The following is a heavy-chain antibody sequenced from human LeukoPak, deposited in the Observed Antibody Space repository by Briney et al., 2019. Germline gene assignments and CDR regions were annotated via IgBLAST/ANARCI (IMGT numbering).Heavy chain of an antibody. CDR1: GGSFSGYY. Sequence: KPSETLSLTCAVYGGSFSGYYWSWIRQPPGKGLEWIGEINHSGSTNYNPSLKSRVTISVDTSKNQFSLKLSSVTAADTAVYYCARDIVVVPAAMSSNWFDPWGQGTLVTVSS. CDR3: ARDIVVVPAAMSSNWFDP. J-gene: IGHJ5*02. V-gene: IGHV4-34*01. D-gene: IGHD2-2*01. CDR2: INHSGST.